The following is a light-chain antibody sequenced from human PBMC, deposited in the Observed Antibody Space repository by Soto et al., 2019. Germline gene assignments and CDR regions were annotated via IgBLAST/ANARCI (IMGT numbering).Light chain of an antibody. CDR3: LLSYSGVVV. CDR2: DTS. J-gene: IGLJ2*01. Sequence: QAVVTQEPSLTVSPGGTVTLTCGSSTGTVTSGHYPYWFQQKPGQAPRTLIHDTSSKLSWTPARFSGSLLGGKAALTLSGAQPDDEADYYCLLSYSGVVVFGGGTKLTVL. CDR1: TGTVTSGHY. V-gene: IGLV7-46*01.